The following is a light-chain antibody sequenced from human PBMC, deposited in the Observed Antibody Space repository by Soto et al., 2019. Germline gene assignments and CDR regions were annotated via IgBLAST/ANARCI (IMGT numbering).Light chain of an antibody. J-gene: IGKJ5*01. Sequence: EIVLTQSPVILSVSPGESATLSCRASQSVTRNLAWYQQIPGQAPRLLVYHASVRATGIPARFSGSGSGTEFSLTISNLQSEDFAVYFCQQYDDWPPMTFGQGTRLEIK. CDR2: HAS. CDR3: QQYDDWPPMT. V-gene: IGKV3-15*01. CDR1: QSVTRN.